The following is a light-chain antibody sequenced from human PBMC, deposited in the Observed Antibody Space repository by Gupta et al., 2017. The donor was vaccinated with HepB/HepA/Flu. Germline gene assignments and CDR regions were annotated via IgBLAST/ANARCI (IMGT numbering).Light chain of an antibody. V-gene: IGLV2-23*02. J-gene: IGLJ2*01. CDR3: CSYAGSSTSGVV. Sequence: QSALTQPASVSGSPGQSITISCTGTSSDVGSYNLVSWYQQHPGKAPKLKIYEVSKRPSGVSNRFSGSKSGNTASLTISGLQAEDEADYYCCSYAGSSTSGVVFGGGTKLTVL. CDR1: SSDVGSYNL. CDR2: EVS.